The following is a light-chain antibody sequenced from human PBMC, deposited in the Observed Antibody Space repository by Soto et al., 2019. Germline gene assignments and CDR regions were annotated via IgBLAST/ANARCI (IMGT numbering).Light chain of an antibody. CDR3: QHYHNWPPSIT. CDR1: QSISDT. Sequence: EIVMTQSPATLSVSPGGRATLSCGASQSISDTLAWYQQKPGQAPRLLIYDTSTRATGIPARFSGSGSGTEFTLTISSLQSGDFAVSYCQHYHNWPPSITFGQGTRLEI. V-gene: IGKV3-15*01. CDR2: DTS. J-gene: IGKJ5*01.